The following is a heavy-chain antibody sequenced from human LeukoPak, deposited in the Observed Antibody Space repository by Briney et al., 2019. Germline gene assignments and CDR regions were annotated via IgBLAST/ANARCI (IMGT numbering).Heavy chain of an antibody. CDR3: ARGQDILTGYYLDY. CDR2: INSDGSST. V-gene: IGHV3-74*01. CDR1: GFTFSSYW. D-gene: IGHD3-9*01. J-gene: IGHJ4*02. Sequence: GGSLRLSCAASGFTFSSYWMHWVRQAPGKGLVWVSRINSDGSSTSYADSVKGRFTISRDNAKNTLYLQMNSLRAEDTAAYYCARGQDILTGYYLDYWGQGTLVTVSS.